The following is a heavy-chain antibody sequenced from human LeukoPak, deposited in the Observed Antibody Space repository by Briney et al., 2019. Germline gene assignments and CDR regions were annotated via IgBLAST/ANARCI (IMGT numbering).Heavy chain of an antibody. CDR2: ISSSNSYI. V-gene: IGHV3-21*01. CDR3: ARTLGVDGFAP. CDR1: GFTFSSYS. J-gene: IGHJ5*02. Sequence: GGSLRLSCAASGFTFSSYSMNWVRQAPGKGLEWVSSISSSNSYIYYADSVKGRFTISRDNAKNSLYLQMNSLRAEDTAVYYCARTLGVDGFAPWGQGTLVTVPS.